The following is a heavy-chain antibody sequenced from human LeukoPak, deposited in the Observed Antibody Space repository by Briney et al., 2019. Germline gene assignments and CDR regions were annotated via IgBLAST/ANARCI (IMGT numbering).Heavy chain of an antibody. CDR2: IYTSEST. V-gene: IGHV4-4*07. J-gene: IGHJ5*02. D-gene: IGHD3-10*01. CDR1: GDSISSYY. CDR3: ARGAYYYGSGLPFDP. Sequence: SETLSLTCSVSGDSISSYYWSWIRQPAGKGLEWIGRIYTSESTNYNPSLKSRVTMSVDTSKNQFSLKLSSVTAADTAVYYCARGAYYYGSGLPFDPWGQGTLVTVSS.